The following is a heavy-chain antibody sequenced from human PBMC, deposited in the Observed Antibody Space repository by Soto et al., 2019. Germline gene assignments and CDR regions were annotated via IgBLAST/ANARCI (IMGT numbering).Heavy chain of an antibody. D-gene: IGHD6-13*01. CDR1: GGTFSSYT. V-gene: IGHV1-69*08. J-gene: IGHJ6*02. CDR3: ARDLGAAACTNPPYYYYGMDV. CDR2: IIPILGIA. Sequence: QVQLVQSGAEVKKPGSSVKVSCKASGGTFSSYTISWVRQAPGQGLEWMGRIIPILGIANYAQKFQGRVKSTAVKSTSTAYMETSSLRSEDTAVYYCARDLGAAACTNPPYYYYGMDVWGQGTTVTVSS.